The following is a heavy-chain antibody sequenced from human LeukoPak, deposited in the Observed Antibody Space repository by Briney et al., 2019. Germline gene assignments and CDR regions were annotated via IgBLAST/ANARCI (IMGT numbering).Heavy chain of an antibody. J-gene: IGHJ4*02. CDR2: IKIDGTEK. CDR1: GFAFGTYW. CDR3: ARRVVGGTDYFDY. V-gene: IGHV3-7*01. D-gene: IGHD1-26*01. Sequence: PGGSLRLSCAASGFAFGTYWMTWVRQAPGKGLEWVANIKIDGTEKRYADSVKGRFTISRDNAKNSLCLQMSSLRAEDTAVYYCARRVVGGTDYFDYWGQGTLVTVSS.